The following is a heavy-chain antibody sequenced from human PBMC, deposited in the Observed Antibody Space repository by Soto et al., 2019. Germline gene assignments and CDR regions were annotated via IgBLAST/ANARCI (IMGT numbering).Heavy chain of an antibody. CDR2: IDPSDSYT. J-gene: IGHJ6*02. CDR1: GYSFTSYW. D-gene: IGHD2-15*01. Sequence: PGESLKISCKGSGYSFTSYWISWVRQMPGKGLEWMGRIDPSDSYTNYSPSFQGHVTISADKSISTAYLQWSSLKASDTAMYYCAGPTPYCSGGSCYYYYGIDVWGQGTTVTVSS. CDR3: AGPTPYCSGGSCYYYYGIDV. V-gene: IGHV5-10-1*01.